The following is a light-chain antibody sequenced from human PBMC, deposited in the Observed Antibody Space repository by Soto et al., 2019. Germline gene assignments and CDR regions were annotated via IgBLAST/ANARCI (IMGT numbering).Light chain of an antibody. Sequence: DIQITQSPSTLPASVGDRVTITCRASQNIHNWLAWYQQKPGKGPSLLIYKASNLESGVSSMFSGSGAGTECTRTISSLQPDDIGTYYCQQNNRYTWTFGQGTKVDIK. CDR2: KAS. V-gene: IGKV1-5*03. CDR1: QNIHNW. J-gene: IGKJ1*01. CDR3: QQNNRYTWT.